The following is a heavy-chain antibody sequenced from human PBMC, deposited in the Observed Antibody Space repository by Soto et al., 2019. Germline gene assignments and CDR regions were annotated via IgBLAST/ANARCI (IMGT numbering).Heavy chain of an antibody. CDR1: GVSISSHGYF. J-gene: IGHJ4*02. CDR2: ISYSGST. V-gene: IGHV4-39*01. Sequence: QLQLQESGPGLVQPSETLSLTCTVSGVSISSHGYFWGWIRQPPGKGLEWIGMISYSGSTYYSPSLKRGVTISADTSKNKFALGLSSVTAADAAVCHCMNYHSCWKYWGQGTVVTVSS. CDR3: MNYHSCWKY. D-gene: IGHD3-22*01.